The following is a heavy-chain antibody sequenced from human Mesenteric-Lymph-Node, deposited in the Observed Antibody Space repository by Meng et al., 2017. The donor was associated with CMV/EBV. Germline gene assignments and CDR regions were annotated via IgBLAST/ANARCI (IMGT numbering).Heavy chain of an antibody. CDR1: GGSISSSSYY. V-gene: IGHV4-39*01. CDR3: ARHGQQQLLDH. J-gene: IGHJ4*02. CDR2: IYYSGST. D-gene: IGHD6-13*01. Sequence: SETLSLTCTVSGGSISSSSYYWGWIRQPPGKGLEWIGSIYYSGSTYYNPSLKSRVTISVDTSKNQFSLKLSSVTAADTAVYYCARHGQQQLLDHWGQGTLVTVSS.